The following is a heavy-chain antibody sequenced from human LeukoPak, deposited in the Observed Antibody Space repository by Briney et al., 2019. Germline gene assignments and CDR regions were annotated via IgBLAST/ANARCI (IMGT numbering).Heavy chain of an antibody. CDR3: TTYGSGRKFDY. CDR2: IESKTDGGTT. V-gene: IGHV3-15*04. J-gene: IGHJ4*02. D-gene: IGHD3-10*01. Sequence: GGSLRLSCAASGFTFSRYSMNWVRQIPGKGLEWVGRIESKTDGGTTDYAAPVKGRFTISRDDSTNTLYLQMNSLKSEDTAVYYCTTYGSGRKFDYWGQGILVTVSS. CDR1: GFTFSRYS.